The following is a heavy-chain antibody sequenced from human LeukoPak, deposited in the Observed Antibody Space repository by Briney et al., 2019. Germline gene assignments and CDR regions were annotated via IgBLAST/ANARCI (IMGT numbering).Heavy chain of an antibody. J-gene: IGHJ4*02. D-gene: IGHD4-23*01. CDR3: AKDGALYGGHTYFDY. CDR2: IRYDGSNK. V-gene: IGHV3-30*02. Sequence: GGSLRLSCATSRSTFSSYGMHWFRQAPGKGLEWVAFIRYDGSNKYYADSVKGRFTISRDNSKNTLYLQMSSLRAEDTAVYYCAKDGALYGGHTYFDYWGQGTLVTVSS. CDR1: RSTFSSYG.